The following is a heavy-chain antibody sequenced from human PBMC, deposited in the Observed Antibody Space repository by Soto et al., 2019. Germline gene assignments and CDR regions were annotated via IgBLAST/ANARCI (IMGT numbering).Heavy chain of an antibody. V-gene: IGHV1-46*01. D-gene: IGHD3-10*01. CDR2: INPSGGST. Sequence: GASVKVSCKASGYTFTSYYMHWVRQAPGQGLEWMGIINPSGGSTSYAQKFQGRVTISVDTSKNQLTLRLRSVTAADTAVYYCARDMALWGQGTLVTVS. CDR3: ARDMAL. J-gene: IGHJ4*02. CDR1: GYTFTSYY.